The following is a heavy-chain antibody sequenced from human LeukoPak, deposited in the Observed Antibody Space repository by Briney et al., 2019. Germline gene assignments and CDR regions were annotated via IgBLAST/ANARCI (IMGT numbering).Heavy chain of an antibody. CDR1: GLTFSTFW. CDR2: INQGGSEK. CDR3: ARGGTFVSDY. Sequence: GGSLRLSCAASGLTFSTFWMSWVRQAPGKGLEWVANINQGGSEKYYVDSMKGRFTVSRDNAKNSLYLQMDSLRAEDTAVYYCARGGTFVSDYWGQGTLVTVSS. V-gene: IGHV3-7*01. J-gene: IGHJ4*02. D-gene: IGHD1-1*01.